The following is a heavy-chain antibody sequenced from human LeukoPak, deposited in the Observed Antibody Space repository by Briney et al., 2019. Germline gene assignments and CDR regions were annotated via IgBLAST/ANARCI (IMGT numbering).Heavy chain of an antibody. Sequence: GESLKISCKGFGYSFTTYWIGWVRQMPGRGLEWMGIIYPRDSDTRYSPSFQGQVTISADKSISTAYLQWSRLKASDTAVYYCARSPTGWFDSWGQGTLVTVSS. CDR3: ARSPTGWFDS. CDR1: GYSFTTYW. D-gene: IGHD1-1*01. V-gene: IGHV5-51*01. CDR2: IYPRDSDT. J-gene: IGHJ5*01.